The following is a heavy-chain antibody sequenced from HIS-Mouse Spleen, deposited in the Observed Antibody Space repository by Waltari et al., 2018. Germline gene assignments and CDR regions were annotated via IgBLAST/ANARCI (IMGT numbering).Heavy chain of an antibody. Sequence: EVQLVESGGGLVQPGGSLRLSCAASGVTFSSYWLSWVRQAPGKGLEWVANIKQDGSEKYYVDSVKGRFTISRDNAKNSLYLQMNSLRAEDTAVYYCARDRSLGGWGQGTLVTVSS. CDR1: GVTFSSYW. CDR3: ARDRSLGG. D-gene: IGHD3-16*01. CDR2: IKQDGSEK. J-gene: IGHJ4*02. V-gene: IGHV3-7*01.